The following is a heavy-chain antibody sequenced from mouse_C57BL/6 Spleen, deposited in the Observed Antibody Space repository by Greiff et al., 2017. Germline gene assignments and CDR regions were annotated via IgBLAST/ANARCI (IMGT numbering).Heavy chain of an antibody. CDR1: GFTFSDYY. V-gene: IGHV5-16*01. Sequence: DVKLVESEGGLVQPGSSMQLSCTASGFTFSDYYMACVRQVPEKGLEWVANINYDGSSTYYLDSLKSRFIISRDNAKNILYLQMSSLKSEDTATYYCAREEGLGSYAMDYWGQGTSVTVSS. J-gene: IGHJ4*01. D-gene: IGHD3-3*01. CDR3: AREEGLGSYAMDY. CDR2: INYDGSST.